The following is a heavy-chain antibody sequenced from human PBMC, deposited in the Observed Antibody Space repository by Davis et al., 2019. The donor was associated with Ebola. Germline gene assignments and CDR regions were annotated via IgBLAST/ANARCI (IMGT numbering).Heavy chain of an antibody. CDR3: AREGPIVGGTIDY. CDR2: IYYSGST. Sequence: MPSETLSLTCTVSGGSISSHYWGWIRQPPGKGLEWIGSIYYSGSTYYNPSLKSRVTISVDTSKNQFSLKLSSVTAADTAVYYCAREGPIVGGTIDYWGQGTLVTVSS. J-gene: IGHJ4*02. D-gene: IGHD1-26*01. V-gene: IGHV4-39*02. CDR1: GGSISSHY.